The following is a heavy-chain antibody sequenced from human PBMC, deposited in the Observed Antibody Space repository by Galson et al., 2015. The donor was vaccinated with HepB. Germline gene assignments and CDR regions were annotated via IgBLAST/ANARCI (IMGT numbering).Heavy chain of an antibody. CDR2: IKSKTDGGTT. D-gene: IGHD2-15*01. CDR3: TTDPLGYCSGGSCYFDY. V-gene: IGHV3-15*01. J-gene: IGHJ4*02. Sequence: SLRLSCAASGFTFSNAWMSWVRQAPGKGLEWVGRIKSKTDGGTTDYAAPVKGRFTISRDDSKNTLYLQMNSLKTEDTAVYYCTTDPLGYCSGGSCYFDYWGQGTLVTVSS. CDR1: GFTFSNAW.